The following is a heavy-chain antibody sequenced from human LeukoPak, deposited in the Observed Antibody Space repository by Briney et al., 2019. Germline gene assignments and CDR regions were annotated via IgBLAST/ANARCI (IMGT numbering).Heavy chain of an antibody. J-gene: IGHJ4*02. CDR2: INHSGST. Sequence: GSLRLSCAASGFTFNGYWMSWIRQPPGKGLEWIGEINHSGSTNYNPSLKSRVTISVDTSKNQFSLKLSSVTAADTAVYYCARVGSSWTLDYWGQGTLVTVSS. D-gene: IGHD6-13*01. CDR3: ARVGSSWTLDY. CDR1: GFTFNGYW. V-gene: IGHV4-34*01.